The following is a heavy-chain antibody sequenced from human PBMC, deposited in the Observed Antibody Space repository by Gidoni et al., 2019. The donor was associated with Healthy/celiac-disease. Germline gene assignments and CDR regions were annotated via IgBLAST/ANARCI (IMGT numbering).Heavy chain of an antibody. CDR2: IYHSGST. V-gene: IGHV4-38-2*01. Sequence: QVQLQESGPGLVKPSETLSLTCAVSGYSISSGYYWGWIRQPPGKGLEWIGSIYHSGSTYYNPSLKSRVTISVDTSKNQFSLKLSSVTAADTAVYYWARLLDYGDQYDWFDPWGQGTLVTVSS. CDR1: GYSISSGYY. J-gene: IGHJ5*02. CDR3: ARLLDYGDQYDWFDP. D-gene: IGHD4-17*01.